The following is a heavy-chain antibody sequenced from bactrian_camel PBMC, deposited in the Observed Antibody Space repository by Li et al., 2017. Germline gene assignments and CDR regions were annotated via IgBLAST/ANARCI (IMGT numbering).Heavy chain of an antibody. CDR2: INAGGSLK. J-gene: IGHJ4*01. Sequence: SGLTFDDYAMAWFRKVPGKEREGVADINAGGSLKTVAASVKGRFAISRDNAKNTVYLRMNSLKPEDTAIYYCAARRDSVCGPLTSRRYDYWGQGTQVTVS. CDR3: AARRDSVCGPLTSRRYDY. CDR1: GLTFDDYA. D-gene: IGHD2*01. V-gene: IGHV3S65*01.